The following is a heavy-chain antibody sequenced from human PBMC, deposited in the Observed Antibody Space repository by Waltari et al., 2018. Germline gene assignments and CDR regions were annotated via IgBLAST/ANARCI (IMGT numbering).Heavy chain of an antibody. CDR2: IYASGST. V-gene: IGHV4-4*07. D-gene: IGHD6-19*01. J-gene: IGHJ4*02. Sequence: PAGKGLEWIGRIYASGSTNYNPSLKSRVTMSVDTSKNQFSLKLSSVTAADTAVYYCARSSGWKTLNFDYWGQGTLVSVSS. CDR3: ARSSGWKTLNFDY.